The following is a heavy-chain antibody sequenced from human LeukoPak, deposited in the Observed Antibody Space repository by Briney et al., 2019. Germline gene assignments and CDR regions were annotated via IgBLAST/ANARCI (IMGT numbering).Heavy chain of an antibody. J-gene: IGHJ4*02. CDR2: IKQDGSEK. CDR3: ARDGSGWLRHSPHY. V-gene: IGHV3-7*01. D-gene: IGHD5-12*01. Sequence: PGGSLRLSCAASGFTFSSYWMNWVRQAPGKGLEWVANIKQDGSEKYYVDSVKGRFTISRDNAKNSLYLKMNSLRVEDTAVYYCARDGSGWLRHSPHYWGQGTLVTVSS. CDR1: GFTFSSYW.